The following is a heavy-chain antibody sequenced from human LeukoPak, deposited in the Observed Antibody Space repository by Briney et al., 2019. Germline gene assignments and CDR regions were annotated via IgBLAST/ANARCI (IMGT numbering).Heavy chain of an antibody. Sequence: PSETLSLTCTVSGGSISSYYWSWIRQPPGKGLEWIGYIYYSGSTNYNPSLKSRVTISVDTSKNQFSLKLSSVTAADTAVYYRAGAGGPQYYYYYYMDVWGKGTTVTVSS. CDR1: GGSISSYY. CDR3: AGAGGPQYYYYYYMDV. J-gene: IGHJ6*03. CDR2: IYYSGST. V-gene: IGHV4-59*01.